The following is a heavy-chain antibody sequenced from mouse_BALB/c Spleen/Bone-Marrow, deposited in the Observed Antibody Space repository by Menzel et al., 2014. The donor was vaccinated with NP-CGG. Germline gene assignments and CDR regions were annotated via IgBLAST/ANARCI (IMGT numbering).Heavy chain of an antibody. CDR3: ATRGLRLPNGED. D-gene: IGHD1-2*01. Sequence: EVMLVVSGCSLVTPGGSLKLSCAPFVFTFSTYAMSWVRQSPDKWLVLVAEISSGGSYTYYPDTVTGRFTISRDNAKNTLYLEMSRRRADDPAMYYFATRGLRLPNGEDWGAETSGNVSS. V-gene: IGHV5-9-4*01. CDR1: VFTFSTYA. CDR2: ISSGGSYT. J-gene: IGHJ1*02.